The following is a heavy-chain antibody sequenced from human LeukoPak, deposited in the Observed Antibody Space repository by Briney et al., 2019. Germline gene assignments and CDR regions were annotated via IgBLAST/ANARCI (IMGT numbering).Heavy chain of an antibody. CDR1: GFTFSSYS. CDR3: ARDRGVVIAQPDAFDI. CDR2: ISSSSSYI. D-gene: IGHD2-21*01. Sequence: GGSLRLSCAASGFTFSSYSMNWVRQAPGKGLEWVSSISSSSSYIYYADSVKGRFTISRDNAKNSLYLQMNSLRAEDTAVYYCARDRGVVIAQPDAFDIWGQGTMVTVSS. V-gene: IGHV3-21*01. J-gene: IGHJ3*02.